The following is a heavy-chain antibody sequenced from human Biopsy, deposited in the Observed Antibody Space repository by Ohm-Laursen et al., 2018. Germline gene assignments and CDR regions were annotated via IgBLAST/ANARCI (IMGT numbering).Heavy chain of an antibody. J-gene: IGHJ6*02. CDR2: IITVSETA. CDR3: VAYPSSGFFENNDDFAMDV. Sequence: VKIFCKASGGAFTNYAINWVRQAPGHGLEWMGGIITVSETAGYAERFQGRVTITADVTTTTAYMDLSGLRSEDTAVYYCVAYPSSGFFENNDDFAMDVWGQGTTVIVSS. CDR1: GGAFTNYA. D-gene: IGHD6-19*01. V-gene: IGHV1-69*13.